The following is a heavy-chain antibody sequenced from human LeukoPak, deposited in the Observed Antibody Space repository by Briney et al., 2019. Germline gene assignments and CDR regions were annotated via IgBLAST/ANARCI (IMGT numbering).Heavy chain of an antibody. CDR2: IEPDESEK. Sequence: GGSLRLSCAASGFTFSSHWMSWVRQAPGKGLEWVGNIEPDESEKYYVDSLKGRFIISRDNAKNSLYLQMNSLRAEDVAVYYCAKYFYDGSGTHYFDYWGQGTPVTVSS. CDR3: AKYFYDGSGTHYFDY. V-gene: IGHV3-7*01. J-gene: IGHJ4*02. CDR1: GFTFSSHW. D-gene: IGHD3-22*01.